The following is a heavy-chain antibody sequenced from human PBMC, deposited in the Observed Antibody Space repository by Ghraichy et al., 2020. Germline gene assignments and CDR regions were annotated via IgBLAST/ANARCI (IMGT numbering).Heavy chain of an antibody. CDR2: ISAYNGNT. Sequence: ASVKVSCKASGYTFTSYGISWVRQAPGQGLEWMGWISAYNGNTNYAQKLQGRVTMTTDTSTSTAYMELRSLRSDDTAVYYCARDLPVTPSYYFDYWGQGTLVTVSS. CDR1: GYTFTSYG. D-gene: IGHD4-17*01. J-gene: IGHJ4*02. V-gene: IGHV1-18*04. CDR3: ARDLPVTPSYYFDY.